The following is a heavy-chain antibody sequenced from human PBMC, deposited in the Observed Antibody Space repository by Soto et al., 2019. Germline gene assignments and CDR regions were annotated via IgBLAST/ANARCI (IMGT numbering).Heavy chain of an antibody. CDR1: GGPFSGYY. V-gene: IGHV4-34*01. CDR2: INHSGST. Sequence: PSETLSLTCAVYGGPFSGYYWSWIRQPPGKGLEWIGEINHSGSTNYNPSLKSRVTISVDTSKNQFSLKLSSVTAADTAVYYCAREGDGYTFDYWGQGTLVTVSS. CDR3: AREGDGYTFDY. D-gene: IGHD5-12*01. J-gene: IGHJ4*02.